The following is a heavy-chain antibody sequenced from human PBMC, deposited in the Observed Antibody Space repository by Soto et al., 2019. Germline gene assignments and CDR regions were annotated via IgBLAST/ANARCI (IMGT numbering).Heavy chain of an antibody. J-gene: IGHJ5*02. Sequence: SQTLSLTCAISGDSVSSNSAAWNWIRQSPSRGLEWLGRTYYRSKWYNDYAVSVKSRITINPDTSKNQFSLQLNSVTPEDTAVYYCVGGALYRSSNWFDPWGQGTLVTVSS. CDR1: GDSVSSNSAA. V-gene: IGHV6-1*01. D-gene: IGHD6-6*01. CDR2: TYYRSKWYN. CDR3: VGGALYRSSNWFDP.